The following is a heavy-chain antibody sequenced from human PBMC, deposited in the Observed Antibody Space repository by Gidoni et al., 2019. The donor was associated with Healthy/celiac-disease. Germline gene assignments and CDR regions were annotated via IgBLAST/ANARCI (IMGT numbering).Heavy chain of an antibody. D-gene: IGHD6-13*01. J-gene: IGHJ4*02. CDR2: ISGSGGST. CDR1: GFTFSSYA. V-gene: IGHV3-23*01. Sequence: EVQLLASGGGLVQPGGYLRLSCAASGFTFSSYAMSWVRQAPGKGLELVSAISGSGGSTYYADSVKGRFTITRDNSKNTLYLQMNSLRAEDTAVYYCAKEYSSSWYAEFDYWGQGTLVTVSS. CDR3: AKEYSSSWYAEFDY.